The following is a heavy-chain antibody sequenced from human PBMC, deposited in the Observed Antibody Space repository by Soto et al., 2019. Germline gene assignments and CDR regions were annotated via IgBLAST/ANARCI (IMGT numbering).Heavy chain of an antibody. CDR3: ARDRDNWNYVDKSRFDS. CDR2: INHSGGT. J-gene: IGHJ5*01. V-gene: IGHV4-34*01. Sequence: SETLSLTCAVYGGSFSGFYWSWIRQPPGKGLEWIGEINHSGGTNYNTSLKSRVNKSVDTSKNQFSLKMSSVTAADTAVYYCARDRDNWNYVDKSRFDSWGQGILVTVSS. CDR1: GGSFSGFY. D-gene: IGHD1-7*01.